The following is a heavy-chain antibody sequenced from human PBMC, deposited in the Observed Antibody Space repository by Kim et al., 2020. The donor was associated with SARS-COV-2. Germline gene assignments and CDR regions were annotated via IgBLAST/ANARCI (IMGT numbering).Heavy chain of an antibody. CDR1: GFTFDDTG. D-gene: IGHD3-10*01. CDR3: ARDVRGYRSGSYKSKYFDA. CDR2: ISWNAGTT. J-gene: IGHJ5*02. V-gene: IGHV3-20*01. Sequence: GGSLRLSCAASGFTFDDTGMRWVRQVPGKGLEWVSSISWNAGTTHYADSVKGRFTISSDNAKNSLYWQLSSLRVEDTALYHCARDVRGYRSGSYKSKYFDAGGQGTQVTVSS.